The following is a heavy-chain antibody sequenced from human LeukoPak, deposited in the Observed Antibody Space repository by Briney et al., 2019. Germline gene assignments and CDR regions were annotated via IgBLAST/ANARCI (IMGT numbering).Heavy chain of an antibody. CDR1: GGSIRSSSYY. V-gene: IGHV4-39*01. D-gene: IGHD3-22*01. Sequence: SETLSLTCTVSGGSIRSSSYYWGWIRQPPGKGLEWIGSIYYSGSTHYNPPLKSRVTISVDTSKNQLSLKLSSVTAADTAMYYCARNSTYYYDRSTYPYFDDWGQGTLVTVSS. CDR2: IYYSGST. CDR3: ARNSTYYYDRSTYPYFDD. J-gene: IGHJ4*02.